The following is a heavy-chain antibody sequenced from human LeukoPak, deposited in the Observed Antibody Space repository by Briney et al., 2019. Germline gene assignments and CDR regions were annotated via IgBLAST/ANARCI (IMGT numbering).Heavy chain of an antibody. Sequence: GGSLRLSCVVSGFTFSSYGVNWVRQAPGKGLEWVSYINHCSSTIYYADSVNGRFTISRHNAKNSLYMQMNSLRDEETAVYYCARECLMVGVYDAFDIWGQGTTVTVSS. CDR1: GFTFSSYG. CDR2: INHCSSTI. J-gene: IGHJ3*02. V-gene: IGHV3-48*02. D-gene: IGHD1-26*01. CDR3: ARECLMVGVYDAFDI.